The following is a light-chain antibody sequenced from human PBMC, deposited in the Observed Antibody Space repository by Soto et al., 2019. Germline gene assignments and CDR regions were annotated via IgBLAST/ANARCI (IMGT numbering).Light chain of an antibody. V-gene: IGKV3D-15*01. CDR3: QQYNSWPLT. Sequence: EIVMTQSPATLSVSPLEIVTLSCRASQSVSSNLAWYQQKPGQPPRLLIYDISTRATGIPTRFSGSGSGTEFTLTISSLQSEDFAVYYCQQYNSWPLTFGGGTKVDIK. CDR2: DIS. CDR1: QSVSSN. J-gene: IGKJ4*01.